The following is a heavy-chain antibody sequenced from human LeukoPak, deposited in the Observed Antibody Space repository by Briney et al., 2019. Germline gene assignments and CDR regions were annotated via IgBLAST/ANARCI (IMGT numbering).Heavy chain of an antibody. V-gene: IGHV4-34*01. J-gene: IGHJ5*02. CDR2: INHSGST. D-gene: IGHD6-6*01. Sequence: SETLSLTCAVYGGSFSGYYWSWICQPPGKGLEWIGEINHSGSTNYNPSLKSRVTISVDTSKNQFSLKLSSVTAADTAVYYCARGRGSSSSRWFDPWGQGTLVTVSS. CDR1: GGSFSGYY. CDR3: ARGRGSSSSRWFDP.